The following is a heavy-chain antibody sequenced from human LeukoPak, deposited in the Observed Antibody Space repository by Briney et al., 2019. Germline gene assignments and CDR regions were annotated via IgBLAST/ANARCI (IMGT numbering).Heavy chain of an antibody. CDR2: IKKDGSEK. V-gene: IGHV3-7*03. J-gene: IGHJ4*02. CDR1: GFIFSGSW. CDR3: TTDTWYSAGH. Sequence: GGSLRLSCTASGFIFSGSWMAWIRQAPGKGLEWVAIIKKDGSEKYYVDSMKGRFTISRDNAKNSLFLRMNSLRAEDTAIYYCTTDTWYSAGHWGQGTLVTVSS. D-gene: IGHD2-15*01.